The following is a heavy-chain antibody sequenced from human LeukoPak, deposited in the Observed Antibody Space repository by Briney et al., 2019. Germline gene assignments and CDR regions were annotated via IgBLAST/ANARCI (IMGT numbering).Heavy chain of an antibody. CDR3: AVGWTTAAFDI. J-gene: IGHJ3*02. D-gene: IGHD4-17*01. V-gene: IGHV1-24*01. CDR1: GYILSELS. Sequence: GASVKVSCKVSGYILSELSMHWVRQAPGKGLEWLGGFDPEDGETIYAQKFQGRVTMTEDTSTDTVYMGLSSLTSEDTAVYYCAVGWTTAAFDIWGQGTLVTVSS. CDR2: FDPEDGET.